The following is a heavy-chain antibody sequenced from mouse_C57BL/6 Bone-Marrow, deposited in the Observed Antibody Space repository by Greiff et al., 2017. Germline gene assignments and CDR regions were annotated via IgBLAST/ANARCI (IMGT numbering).Heavy chain of an antibody. V-gene: IGHV14-4*01. CDR3: TLGSFAY. J-gene: IGHJ3*01. CDR2: IDPENGDT. CDR1: GFNIKDDY. Sequence: VQLQQSGAELVRPGASVKLSCTASGFNIKDDYMHWVKQRPEQGLEWIGWIDPENGDTEYASKFQGKATITADTSSNTAYLQLSSLASEDTAVDYCTLGSFAYWGQGTLVTVSA.